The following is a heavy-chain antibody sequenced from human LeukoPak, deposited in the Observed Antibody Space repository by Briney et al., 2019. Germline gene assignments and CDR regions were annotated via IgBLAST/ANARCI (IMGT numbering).Heavy chain of an antibody. CDR2: IYIGGST. CDR1: GFTVSSNY. Sequence: PGGSLRLSCAAPGFTVSSNYMSWVRQAPGKGLEWVSVIYIGGSTYYTDSVKGRVIISRANSKNAVYLQMNSLRAEDSAVYYCAKHRMARRVIMDYYFDDWGQGTLVTVSS. V-gene: IGHV3-53*01. D-gene: IGHD3-10*01. J-gene: IGHJ4*02. CDR3: AKHRMARRVIMDYYFDD.